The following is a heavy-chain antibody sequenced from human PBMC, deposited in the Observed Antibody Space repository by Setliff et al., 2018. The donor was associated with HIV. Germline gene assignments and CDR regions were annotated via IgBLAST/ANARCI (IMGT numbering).Heavy chain of an antibody. Sequence: GGSLRLSCVASEFTLSPYSMSWVRQTPGKGLEWLSSITASGTYIFYADSVKGRFTISRDNAKNSLYLQMNSLRTDDTAVYYCARQPDYGDAFDKWGQGTMVTVSS. V-gene: IGHV3-21*01. CDR3: ARQPDYGDAFDK. D-gene: IGHD4-17*01. J-gene: IGHJ3*02. CDR1: EFTLSPYS. CDR2: ITASGTYI.